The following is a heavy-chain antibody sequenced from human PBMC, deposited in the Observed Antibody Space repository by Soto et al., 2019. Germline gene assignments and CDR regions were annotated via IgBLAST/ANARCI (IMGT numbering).Heavy chain of an antibody. CDR2: IYYSGST. Sequence: QVQLQESGPGLVKPSETLSLTCTVSGGSISSYSWSWIRQPQGKGLEWNGYIYYSGSTHYNPSLNSRVTISVDTSKNHFSLKVSSVTAADTAVYYCARSYRRYCSGGSCYSYYYYYMDVWGKGTTVTVSS. V-gene: IGHV4-59*01. CDR1: GGSISSYS. D-gene: IGHD2-15*01. CDR3: ARSYRRYCSGGSCYSYYYYYMDV. J-gene: IGHJ6*03.